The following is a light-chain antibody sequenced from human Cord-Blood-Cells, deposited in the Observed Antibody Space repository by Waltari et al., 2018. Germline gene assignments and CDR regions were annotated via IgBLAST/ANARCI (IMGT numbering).Light chain of an antibody. CDR2: QDS. Sequence: SYELTQPPSVSVSPGQTASITCSGDKLGAKYACWYQQKPGQSPVLVIYQDSKRPSGTPERFSGSNAENTATLTISGTQAMDEADYYWQAWDSSTNYVFGTGTKVTVL. CDR3: QAWDSSTNYV. CDR1: KLGAKY. J-gene: IGLJ1*01. V-gene: IGLV3-1*01.